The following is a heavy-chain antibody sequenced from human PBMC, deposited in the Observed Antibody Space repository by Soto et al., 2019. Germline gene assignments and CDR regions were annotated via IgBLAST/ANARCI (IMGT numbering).Heavy chain of an antibody. D-gene: IGHD4-17*01. J-gene: IGHJ4*02. CDR2: SFHSGSS. Sequence: QVHLQEAGPGLVNPSGTLSLTCAVSSGSVGDNKWWTWVRQSPGKGMEWMGESFHSGSSNYNPSLWSIISMSIDTSMNQVSLKLTSVTAADTAIYYCATFNYGDHAFDNWGQGTLVTV. CDR1: SGSVGDNKW. CDR3: ATFNYGDHAFDN. V-gene: IGHV4-4*02.